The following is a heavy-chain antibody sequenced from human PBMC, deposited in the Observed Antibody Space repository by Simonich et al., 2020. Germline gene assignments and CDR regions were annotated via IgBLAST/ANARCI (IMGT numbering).Heavy chain of an antibody. CDR1: GGTFSSYA. V-gene: IGHV1-69*09. CDR2: RIPNHGIA. Sequence: QVQLVQSGAEVKKPGSSVKVSCKASGGTFSSYAISRVRQASGQGLEWMGGRIPNHGIANYAQKFQGRITITADKSTSTAYMELSSLRAEDTAVYYCARGGLADRRIVYYYYMDVWGKGTTVTVSS. CDR3: ARGGLADRRIVYYYYMDV. J-gene: IGHJ6*03. D-gene: IGHD2-15*01.